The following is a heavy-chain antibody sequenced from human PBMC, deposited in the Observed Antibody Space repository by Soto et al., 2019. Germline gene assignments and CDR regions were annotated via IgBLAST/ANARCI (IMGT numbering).Heavy chain of an antibody. Sequence: GASLQISCKRRGDRFTSSWISRVRQMHGKGLEWMGRIDPSDSYTNYSPSFQGHVTISADKSISTAYLQWSSLKASDTAMYYCARHAGGRYNWFDPWGQGTLVTVSS. V-gene: IGHV5-10-1*01. J-gene: IGHJ5*02. D-gene: IGHD6-19*01. CDR3: ARHAGGRYNWFDP. CDR1: GDRFTSSW. CDR2: IDPSDSYT.